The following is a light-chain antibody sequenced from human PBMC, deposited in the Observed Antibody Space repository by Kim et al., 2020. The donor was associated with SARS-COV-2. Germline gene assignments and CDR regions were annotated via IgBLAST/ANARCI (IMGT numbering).Light chain of an antibody. CDR2: DAS. J-gene: IGKJ1*01. Sequence: ASVGDRVTITCRASQGISNYLAWYQQKPGKVPKVLIYDASNLQSGVPSRFSGSASGTDFTLTISSLQPEDVATYYCQKYNSVPWTFGQGTKVDIK. V-gene: IGKV1-27*01. CDR1: QGISNY. CDR3: QKYNSVPWT.